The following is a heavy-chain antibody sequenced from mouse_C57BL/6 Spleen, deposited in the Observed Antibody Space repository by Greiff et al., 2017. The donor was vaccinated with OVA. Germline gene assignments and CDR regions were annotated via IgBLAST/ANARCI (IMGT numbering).Heavy chain of an antibody. Sequence: EVQLQQSGPELVKPGASVKISCKASGYTFTDYYMNWVKQSHGKSLEWIGDINPNNGGTSYNQKFKGKATLTVDKSSSTAYMELRSLTSEDSAVYYCAREGYYGSSPVFDVWGTGTTVTVSS. CDR3: AREGYYGSSPVFDV. V-gene: IGHV1-26*01. CDR1: GYTFTDYY. CDR2: INPNNGGT. J-gene: IGHJ1*03. D-gene: IGHD1-1*01.